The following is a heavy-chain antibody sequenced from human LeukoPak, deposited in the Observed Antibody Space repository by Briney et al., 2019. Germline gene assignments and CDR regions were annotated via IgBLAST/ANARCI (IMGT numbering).Heavy chain of an antibody. D-gene: IGHD6-13*01. CDR1: GYTFTSYG. CDR3: ARVMGRQQLVEAFDI. V-gene: IGHV1-18*01. Sequence: ASVKVSCKASGYTFTSYGISWVRQAPGQGLEWMGWISAYNGNTNYAQKLQGRVTMTTDTSTSTAYMELRSLRSDDTAVYYCARVMGRQQLVEAFDIWGQGTMVTVSS. CDR2: ISAYNGNT. J-gene: IGHJ3*02.